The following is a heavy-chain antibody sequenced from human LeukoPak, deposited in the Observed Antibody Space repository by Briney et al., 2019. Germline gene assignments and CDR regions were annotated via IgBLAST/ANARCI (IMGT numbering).Heavy chain of an antibody. CDR2: IRSKAYGGTT. Sequence: SLRLSCTASGFTPGDYAMSWFRRAPATGPEWVGFIRSKAYGGTTEYAASVKGRFTISRDDSKSIAYLQMKSLKTEETAVYYCTRDPNYYDSSGYYVDFDYWGQGTLVTVSS. CDR1: GFTPGDYA. V-gene: IGHV3-49*03. D-gene: IGHD3-22*01. J-gene: IGHJ4*02. CDR3: TRDPNYYDSSGYYVDFDY.